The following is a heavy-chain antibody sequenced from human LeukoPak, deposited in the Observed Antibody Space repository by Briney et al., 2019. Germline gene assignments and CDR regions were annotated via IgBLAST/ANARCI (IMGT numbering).Heavy chain of an antibody. Sequence: PGGSLRLSCAASGFTFSSYEMNWVRQAPGKGLEWVSYISSSGSTIYYADSVKGRFTISRDNSKNTLYLQMNSLRAEDTAVYYCAKDQGAYYYDSSGDVFDYWGQGTLVTVSS. CDR3: AKDQGAYYYDSSGDVFDY. D-gene: IGHD3-22*01. CDR2: ISSSGSTI. J-gene: IGHJ4*02. CDR1: GFTFSSYE. V-gene: IGHV3-48*03.